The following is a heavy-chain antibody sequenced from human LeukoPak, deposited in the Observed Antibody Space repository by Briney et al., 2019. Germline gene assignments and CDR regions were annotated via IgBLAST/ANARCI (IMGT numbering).Heavy chain of an antibody. Sequence: GGSLRLSCAASGFTFSSYGMHWVRQAPGKGLEWVSFIRYDGSNKYYADSVKGRFTISRDNSKNTLYLQMNSLRAEDTAVYYCAKVDSSGYYYYFDYWGQGTLVTVSS. CDR3: AKVDSSGYYYYFDY. V-gene: IGHV3-30*02. D-gene: IGHD3-22*01. CDR2: IRYDGSNK. CDR1: GFTFSSYG. J-gene: IGHJ4*02.